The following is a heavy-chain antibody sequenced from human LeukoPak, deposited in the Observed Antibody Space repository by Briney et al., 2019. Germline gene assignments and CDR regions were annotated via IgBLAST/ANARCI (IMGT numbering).Heavy chain of an antibody. J-gene: IGHJ4*02. CDR3: ARERSLGTTIVVVITDS. CDR2: IYTSGGT. Sequence: SQTLSLTCTVSGGSISSSDYYWSWIRQPAGKGLEWIGRIYTSGGTNYNPSLKSRVTISVDTSKNQFSLKLNSVTAADTAVYYCARERSLGTTIVVVITDSWGQGTLVTVSS. V-gene: IGHV4-61*02. D-gene: IGHD3-22*01. CDR1: GGSISSSDYY.